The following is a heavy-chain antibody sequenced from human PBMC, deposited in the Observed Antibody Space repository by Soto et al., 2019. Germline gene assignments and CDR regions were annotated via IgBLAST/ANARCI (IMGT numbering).Heavy chain of an antibody. CDR1: GFTFNIYA. CDR2: VRGGGGST. Sequence: QLLESGGGSVQPGGSLRLSCAASGFTFNIYAMSWVRQAPGKGLEWVSVVRGGGGSTFYAASVRGRFTISKDNSDNSLYLQTNRLRAEDMAVYYCAKTSMIVFGGIIDFAYWGQGSLVPVS. V-gene: IGHV3-23*01. CDR3: AKTSMIVFGGIIDFAY. D-gene: IGHD3-16*01. J-gene: IGHJ4*02.